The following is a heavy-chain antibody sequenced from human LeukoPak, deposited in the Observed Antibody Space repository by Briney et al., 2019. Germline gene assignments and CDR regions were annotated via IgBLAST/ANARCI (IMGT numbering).Heavy chain of an antibody. V-gene: IGHV3-48*02. Sequence: GGSLRLSCAASGFTFSIYSMNWVCQAPGKGLEWVSYMTSDTRTIYYADSVRGRFTISRDNAKNSLYLQMNSLRDDDMAIYYCVRSVEGNFDYWGQGTLVTVSS. CDR1: GFTFSIYS. J-gene: IGHJ4*02. CDR3: VRSVEGNFDY. CDR2: MTSDTRTI.